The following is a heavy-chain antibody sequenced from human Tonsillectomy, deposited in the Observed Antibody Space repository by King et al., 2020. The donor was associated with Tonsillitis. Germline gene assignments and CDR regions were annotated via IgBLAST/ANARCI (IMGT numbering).Heavy chain of an antibody. CDR3: ARLNYNDYLDI. CDR2: IDLDGNDK. J-gene: IGHJ4*02. Sequence: VQLVESGGGLVRPGGSLRLSCEASGFTIRMFWMSWVRQAPGKGLEWVANIDLDGNDKYYVDSVEGRFAVSRDNARNSLFLEMNSLRAEDTAIYFCARLNYNDYLDIWGQGTLVTVSS. D-gene: IGHD1-7*01. CDR1: GFTIRMFW. V-gene: IGHV3-7*03.